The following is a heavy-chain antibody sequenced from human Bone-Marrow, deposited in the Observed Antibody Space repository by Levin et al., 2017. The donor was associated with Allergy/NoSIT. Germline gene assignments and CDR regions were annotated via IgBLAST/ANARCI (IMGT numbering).Heavy chain of an antibody. CDR2: LIPVLGTV. V-gene: IGHV1-69*13. D-gene: IGHD2-8*02. CDR1: GGTFINYA. J-gene: IGHJ3*01. Sequence: ASVKVSCKASGGTFINYAFHWVRQARGQGLECVGGLIPVLGTVDYAQKFEGRVTISADESTTTVYMELSGLRSDDTAMYYCARIPRLAVTGVFDVWGQGTMVTVSA. CDR3: ARIPRLAVTGVFDV.